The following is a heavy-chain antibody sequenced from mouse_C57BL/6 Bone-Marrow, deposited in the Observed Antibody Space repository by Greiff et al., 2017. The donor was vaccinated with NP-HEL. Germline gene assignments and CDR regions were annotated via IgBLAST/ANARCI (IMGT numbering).Heavy chain of an antibody. CDR1: GFTFNTYA. V-gene: IGHV10-3*01. CDR2: IRSKSSNYAT. CDR3: VSSYYYGSSYPYAMDY. D-gene: IGHD1-1*01. J-gene: IGHJ4*01. Sequence: EVMLVESGGGLVQPKGSLKLSCAASGFTFNTYAMHWVRQAPGKGLEWVARIRSKSSNYATYYADSVKDRFTISRDDSQSMLYLQMNNLKTEDTAMYYCVSSYYYGSSYPYAMDYWGQGTSVTVSS.